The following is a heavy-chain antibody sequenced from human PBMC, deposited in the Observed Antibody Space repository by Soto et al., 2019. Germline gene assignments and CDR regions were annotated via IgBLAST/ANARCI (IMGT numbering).Heavy chain of an antibody. Sequence: QVQLVESGGGVVQPGRSLRLSCVGSGFTFGSYGMHWVRQAPGKGLERVAVISYDGTNKYYTDSVKGRFTISRDNSKNTLFLQMNSLRAEDTAVYYCAQVPRYTVTPPDDYWGQGTLVTVSS. CDR2: ISYDGTNK. D-gene: IGHD4-17*01. CDR1: GFTFGSYG. CDR3: AQVPRYTVTPPDDY. J-gene: IGHJ4*02. V-gene: IGHV3-30*18.